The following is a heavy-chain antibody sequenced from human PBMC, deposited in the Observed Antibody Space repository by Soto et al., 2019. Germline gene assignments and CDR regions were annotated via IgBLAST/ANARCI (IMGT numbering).Heavy chain of an antibody. CDR3: ARGVLLWFGEFLYNWFDP. CDR1: GYTFTSYG. J-gene: IGHJ5*02. D-gene: IGHD3-10*01. CDR2: ISAYNGNT. Sequence: ASVKVSCKASGYTFTSYGISWVRQAPGQGLEWMGWISAYNGNTNYAQKLQGRVTMNTDTSTSTAYMELRSLRSDDTAVYYCARGVLLWFGEFLYNWFDPWGQGTLVTVSS. V-gene: IGHV1-18*01.